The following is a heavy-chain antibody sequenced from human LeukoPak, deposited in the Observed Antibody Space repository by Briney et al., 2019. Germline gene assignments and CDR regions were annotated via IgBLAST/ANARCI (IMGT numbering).Heavy chain of an antibody. CDR1: GDSVYSNSAA. J-gene: IGHJ6*02. D-gene: IGHD3-10*01. CDR3: ARDRRGEDITMVRGVGYYYYGMDV. V-gene: IGHV6-1*01. Sequence: SQTLSLTCAISGDSVYSNSAAWNWIRQSPSRGLEWLGRTYYRSKWYNDYAVSVKSRITINPDTSKNQFSLQLNSVTPEDTAVYYCARDRRGEDITMVRGVGYYYYGMDVWGQGTTVTVSS. CDR2: TYYRSKWYN.